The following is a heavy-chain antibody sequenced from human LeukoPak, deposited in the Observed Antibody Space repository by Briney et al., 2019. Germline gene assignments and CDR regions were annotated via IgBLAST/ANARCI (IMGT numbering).Heavy chain of an antibody. CDR1: GGSTSVSNYY. J-gene: IGHJ5*02. CDR3: ARLDCSSTSCYLGYNWFDP. D-gene: IGHD2-2*01. Sequence: SETLSLTCTVSGGSTSVSNYYWGWIRQPPGKGLEWIGNIYYSGSTYYNPSLKSRVTISVDTSKNQFSLKLSSVTAADTAVYYCARLDCSSTSCYLGYNWFDPWGQGTLVTVSS. V-gene: IGHV4-39*01. CDR2: IYYSGST.